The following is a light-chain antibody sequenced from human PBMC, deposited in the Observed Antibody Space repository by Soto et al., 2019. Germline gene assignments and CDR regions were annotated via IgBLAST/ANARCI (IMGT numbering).Light chain of an antibody. J-gene: IGKJ1*01. CDR3: QQSYNVLSWT. CDR2: GAS. Sequence: DIQMTQSPSTLSGSVGDRVTITRRASQTISSCLAWYQQKPGKAPNRLIYGASILQSEVPSRFRGSGSGTDFSLTISSLQPEDFASYYCQQSYNVLSWTFGQGSKVDI. V-gene: IGKV1-39*01. CDR1: QTISSC.